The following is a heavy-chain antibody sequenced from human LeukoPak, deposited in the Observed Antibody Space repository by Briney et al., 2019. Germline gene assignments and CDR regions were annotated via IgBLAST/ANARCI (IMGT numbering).Heavy chain of an antibody. Sequence: SETLSLTCTVSGGSVSAYYWSWIRQPPGKELEWIGYVSHSGNTNCNPSLKSRLTMSLDTSKNHFSLRLSSVNAADTAVYYCARAGSGWSFDYWGQGSLVTVSS. D-gene: IGHD6-19*01. CDR3: ARAGSGWSFDY. CDR1: GGSVSAYY. CDR2: VSHSGNT. J-gene: IGHJ4*02. V-gene: IGHV4-59*02.